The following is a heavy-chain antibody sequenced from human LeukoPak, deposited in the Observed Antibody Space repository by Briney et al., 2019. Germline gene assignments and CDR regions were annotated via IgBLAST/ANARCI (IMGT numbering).Heavy chain of an antibody. Sequence: TGGSLRLSCAASGFTFSTYGMHWVRQAQGKGLEWVAVIWYDGSNKYYADSVKGRFTISRDNSKNTLYLQMNSLRAEDTAVYYCRADNNEFDYWGQGTLVTVSS. CDR2: IWYDGSNK. CDR3: RADNNEFDY. D-gene: IGHD1-1*01. V-gene: IGHV3-33*01. CDR1: GFTFSTYG. J-gene: IGHJ4*02.